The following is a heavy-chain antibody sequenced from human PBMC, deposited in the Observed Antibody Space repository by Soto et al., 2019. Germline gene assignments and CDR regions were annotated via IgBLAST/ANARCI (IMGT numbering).Heavy chain of an antibody. CDR2: IIPLYGTV. D-gene: IGHD3-16*02. CDR3: ARPRVIRGVIPSQFGI. Sequence: SVKVSCKASGGTFNSYGISWVRQAPGQGLDWMGVIIPLYGTVNYAQKFQGRVSITADKSTSTAYMDLNSLRSDDTAVYYCARPRVIRGVIPSQFGIWGQGTLVTVSS. CDR1: GGTFNSYG. J-gene: IGHJ4*02. V-gene: IGHV1-69*06.